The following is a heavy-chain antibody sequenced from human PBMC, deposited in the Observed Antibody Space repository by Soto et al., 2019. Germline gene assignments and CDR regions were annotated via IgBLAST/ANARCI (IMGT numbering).Heavy chain of an antibody. CDR2: INPSGGST. CDR1: GYTFTSYY. CDR3: AREDCSSTSCLFGDYYYGMDV. Sequence: ASVNVSCTASGYTFTSYYMHWVRQAPGQGLEWMGIINPSGGSTSYAQKFQGRVTMTRDTSTSTVYMELSSLRSEDTAVYYCAREDCSSTSCLFGDYYYGMDVWGQGTTVTVSS. D-gene: IGHD2-2*01. J-gene: IGHJ6*02. V-gene: IGHV1-46*01.